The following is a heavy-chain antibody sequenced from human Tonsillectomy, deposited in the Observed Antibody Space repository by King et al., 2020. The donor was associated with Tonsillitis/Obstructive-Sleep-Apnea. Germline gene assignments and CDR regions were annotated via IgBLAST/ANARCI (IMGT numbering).Heavy chain of an antibody. CDR2: INSDGRST. D-gene: IGHD3-16*01. J-gene: IGHJ4*02. V-gene: IGHV3-74*01. CDR3: VSDSRNVAQDNFDY. Sequence: VQLVESGGGLVQPGGSLRLSCAASGFTFSSYWMHWVRQAPGTGLVWVSRINSDGRSTSYADSVKGRFTVSRDNDKNTLYLQMNSLRAEDTAVYYCVSDSRNVAQDNFDYWGQGSLVTVSS. CDR1: GFTFSSYW.